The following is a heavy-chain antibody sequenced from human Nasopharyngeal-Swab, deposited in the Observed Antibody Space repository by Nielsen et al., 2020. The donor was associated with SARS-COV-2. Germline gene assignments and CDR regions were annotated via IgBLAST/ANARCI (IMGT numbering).Heavy chain of an antibody. J-gene: IGHJ6*02. V-gene: IGHV4-34*01. CDR2: INHSGST. Sequence: SETLSLTCAVYGGSFSGYYWSWIRQPSGKGLEWIGEINHSGSTNYNPSLKSRVTISVDTSKNQFSLKLSSVTAADTAVYYCAGGPIKQRIYYYYGMDVWGQGTTVTVSS. CDR1: GGSFSGYY. D-gene: IGHD2-15*01. CDR3: AGGPIKQRIYYYYGMDV.